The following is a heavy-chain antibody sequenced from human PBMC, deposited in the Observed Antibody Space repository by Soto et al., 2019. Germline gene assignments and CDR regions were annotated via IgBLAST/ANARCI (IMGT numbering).Heavy chain of an antibody. CDR2: IWYDGSNK. CDR3: ARDYRRWLQLYYYYGMDV. D-gene: IGHD5-12*01. V-gene: IGHV3-33*01. CDR1: GFTFSSYG. Sequence: PGGSLRLSCAASGFTFSSYGMHWVRQAPGKGLEWVAVIWYDGSNKYYADSVKGRFTISRDNSKNTLYLQMNSLRAEDTAVYYCARDYRRWLQLYYYYGMDVWGQGTTVTVSS. J-gene: IGHJ6*02.